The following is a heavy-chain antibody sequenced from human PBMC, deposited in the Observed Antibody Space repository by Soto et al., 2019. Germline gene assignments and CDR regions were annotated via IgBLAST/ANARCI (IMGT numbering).Heavy chain of an antibody. Sequence: PGESLKISCQGSGYSFPDYWIGWVRQMPGKGLEWMGIIYPDDSDAKYSPSFQGQVTMSADKSINTAYLQWSSLKASDTAMYFCARDGLSSSNSFDYWGQGTLVTVSS. CDR1: GYSFPDYW. CDR3: ARDGLSSSNSFDY. J-gene: IGHJ4*02. CDR2: IYPDDSDA. V-gene: IGHV5-51*01. D-gene: IGHD6-6*01.